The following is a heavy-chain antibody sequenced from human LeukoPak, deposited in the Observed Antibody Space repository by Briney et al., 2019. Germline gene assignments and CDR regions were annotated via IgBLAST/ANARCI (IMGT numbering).Heavy chain of an antibody. CDR1: GGSISRYY. V-gene: IGHV4-59*12. Sequence: PSETLSLTCTVSGGSISRYYWSWVWHPPGKGLEYIGNIYYSGSTNYNPSLKSRVTISLDTSRSQFSLKLTSVTAADTAVYYCARELYNWNGRRHAIDIWGQGTMVTVSS. J-gene: IGHJ3*02. D-gene: IGHD1-20*01. CDR3: ARELYNWNGRRHAIDI. CDR2: IYYSGST.